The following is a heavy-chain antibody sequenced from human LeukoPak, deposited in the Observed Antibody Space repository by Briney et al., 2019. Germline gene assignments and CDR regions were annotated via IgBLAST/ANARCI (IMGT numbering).Heavy chain of an antibody. Sequence: GGSLRLSCAASGFTFSNYWMHWVRQAPGKGLVWVSRINNDGTSTSYADSVKGRFTISRDSAKNTLYLQMNSLRAEDSAVYYCARQGTMNLVIDYWGQGTLVTVSS. J-gene: IGHJ4*02. D-gene: IGHD1-14*01. CDR1: GFTFSNYW. CDR3: ARQGTMNLVIDY. CDR2: INNDGTST. V-gene: IGHV3-74*01.